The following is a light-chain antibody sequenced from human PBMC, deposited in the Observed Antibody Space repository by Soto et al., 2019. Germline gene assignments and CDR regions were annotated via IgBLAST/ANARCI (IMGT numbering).Light chain of an antibody. V-gene: IGKV4-1*01. CDR3: QQYYSTPCT. J-gene: IGKJ1*01. CDR1: QIVVYSANNKNY. Sequence: DCVIPQSPDSLAVSLGERATINCKSSQIVVYSANNKNYLAWYQQKPGQPPKLLIYWASTRESGVPDRFSGSGSGTDFTLTISSLQAEDVAVYYCQQYYSTPCTFGQGTKVDIK. CDR2: WAS.